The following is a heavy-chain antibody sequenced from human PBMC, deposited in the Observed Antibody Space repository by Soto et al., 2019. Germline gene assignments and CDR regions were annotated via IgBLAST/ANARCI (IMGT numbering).Heavy chain of an antibody. CDR1: GFTFSSYG. Sequence: QVQLVESGGGVVQPGRSLRLSCAASGFTFSSYGMHWVRQAPGKGLEWVAVISYDGSNKYYADSVKGRFTISRDNSKNTLYLQMNSLRAEDTAVYYCAKDVRAARRSYDYGMDVWGQGTTVTVSS. D-gene: IGHD6-6*01. CDR2: ISYDGSNK. J-gene: IGHJ6*02. V-gene: IGHV3-30*18. CDR3: AKDVRAARRSYDYGMDV.